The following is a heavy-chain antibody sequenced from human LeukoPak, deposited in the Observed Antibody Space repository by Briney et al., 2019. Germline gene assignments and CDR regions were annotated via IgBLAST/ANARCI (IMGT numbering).Heavy chain of an antibody. D-gene: IGHD2-2*01. CDR2: INPYSGGA. CDR3: ARDLCRSTSYYYYYGMDV. CDR1: GDSFTSYY. Sequence: ASVKVSCKTSGDSFTSYYIHWVRQAPGQGLEWMGWINPYSGGADFAQTFQGRVTLTSDTSIRTAYMELSGLRSDDTAVYYCARDLCRSTSYYYYYGMDVWGQGTTVTVSS. J-gene: IGHJ6*02. V-gene: IGHV1-2*02.